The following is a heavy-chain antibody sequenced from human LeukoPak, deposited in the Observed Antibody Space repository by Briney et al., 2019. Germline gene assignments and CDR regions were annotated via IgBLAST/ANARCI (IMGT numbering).Heavy chain of an antibody. CDR1: GYTFTSYG. CDR2: ISAYNGNT. CDR3: ARAAVTTDFLPFDY. D-gene: IGHD4-17*01. Sequence: ASVKVSCKASGYTFTSYGISWVRQAPGQGLEWMGWISAYNGNTNYAQKLQGRVTMTTDTSTSIAYMELRSLRSDDTAVYYCARAAVTTDFLPFDYWGQGTLVTVSS. V-gene: IGHV1-18*01. J-gene: IGHJ4*02.